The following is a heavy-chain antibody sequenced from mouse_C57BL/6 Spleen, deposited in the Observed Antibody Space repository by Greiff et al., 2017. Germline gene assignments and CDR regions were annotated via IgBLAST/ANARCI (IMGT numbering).Heavy chain of an antibody. CDR3: ARDGYYYGSSYNYAMDY. CDR1: GYAFSSYW. CDR2: IYPGDGDT. V-gene: IGHV1-80*01. J-gene: IGHJ4*01. Sequence: VQLQQSGAELVKPGASVKISCKASGYAFSSYWMNWVKQRPGKGLEWIGQIYPGDGDTNYNGKFKGKATLTADKSSSTAYMQLSSLTSEDSAVYFCARDGYYYGSSYNYAMDYWGQGTSVTVSS. D-gene: IGHD1-1*01.